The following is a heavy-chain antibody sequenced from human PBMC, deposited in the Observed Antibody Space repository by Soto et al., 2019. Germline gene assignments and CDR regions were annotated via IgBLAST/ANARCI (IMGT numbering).Heavy chain of an antibody. CDR1: GGSVTNSSYY. D-gene: IGHD4-17*01. CDR3: VSQRTTVPTQAYFDY. J-gene: IGHJ4*02. CDR2: VYYRGRS. V-gene: IGHV4-39*01. Sequence: SETLSLTCTVSGGSVTNSSYYWGWIRQSPGKGLEWIGSVYYRGRSYSKSSVKGRVTISVDTSKNRFSLSLNSVTASDTAVYFCVSQRTTVPTQAYFDYWGPGALVTVSS.